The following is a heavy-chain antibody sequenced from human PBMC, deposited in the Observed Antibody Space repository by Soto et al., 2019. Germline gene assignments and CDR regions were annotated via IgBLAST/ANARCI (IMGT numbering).Heavy chain of an antibody. CDR2: IYHSGST. J-gene: IGHJ4*02. D-gene: IGHD2-2*01. CDR3: ARSHQLLLQETKERKYYFDY. V-gene: IGHV4-4*02. Sequence: KPSETLSLTCTVSGGSISSSNWWSWVRQPPGKGLEWIGEIYHSGSTNYNPSLKSRVTISVDKSKNQFSLKLSSVTAADTAVYYCARSHQLLLQETKERKYYFDYWGQGTLVTVSS. CDR1: GGSISSSNW.